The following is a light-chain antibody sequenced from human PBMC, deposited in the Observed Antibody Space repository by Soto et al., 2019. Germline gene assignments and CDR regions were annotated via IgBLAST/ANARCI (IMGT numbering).Light chain of an antibody. CDR2: LNSDGSH. CDR3: QIWGSGTVV. CDR1: SGHSSYA. J-gene: IGLJ2*01. Sequence: QSVLTQSPSASASLGASVKLTCTLSSGHSSYAIAWHQQQPEKGPRYLMKLNSDGSHSKGDGIPDRFSGSSSGAERYLTISSLQSEDEADYNCQIWGSGTVVFGGGTKLTVL. V-gene: IGLV4-69*01.